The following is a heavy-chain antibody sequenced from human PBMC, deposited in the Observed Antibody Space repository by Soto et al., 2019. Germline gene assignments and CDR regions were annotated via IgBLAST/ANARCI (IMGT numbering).Heavy chain of an antibody. CDR1: GGTFSSYA. CDR2: IIPIFGTA. D-gene: IGHD5-12*01. CDR3: AANLEMATTTFDY. J-gene: IGHJ4*02. Sequence: SVKVSCKASGGTFSSYAISWVRQAPGQGLEWMGGIIPIFGTANYAQKFQGRVTITADESTSTAYVELSSLRSEDTAVYYCAANLEMATTTFDYWGQGXLVTVPS. V-gene: IGHV1-69*13.